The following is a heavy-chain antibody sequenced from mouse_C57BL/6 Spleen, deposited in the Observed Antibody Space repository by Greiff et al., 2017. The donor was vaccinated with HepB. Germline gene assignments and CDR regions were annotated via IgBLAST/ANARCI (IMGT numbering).Heavy chain of an antibody. J-gene: IGHJ2*01. D-gene: IGHD3-2*02. V-gene: IGHV5-16*01. CDR2: INYDGSST. Sequence: EVMLVESEGGLVQPGSSMKLSCTASGFTFSDYYMAWVRQVPEKGLEWVANINYDGSSTYYLDSLKSRFIISRDNAKNILYLQMSSLKSEDTATYYCARDSSGYGAFDYWGQGTTLTVSS. CDR1: GFTFSDYY. CDR3: ARDSSGYGAFDY.